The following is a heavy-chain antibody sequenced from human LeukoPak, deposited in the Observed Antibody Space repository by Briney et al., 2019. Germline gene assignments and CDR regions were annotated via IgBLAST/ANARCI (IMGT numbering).Heavy chain of an antibody. CDR1: GGSISSSSYY. CDR2: IYYSGST. Sequence: SETLPLTCTVSGGSISSSSYYWGWIRQPPGEGLEWIGNIYYSGSTYCNPSLKSRVTISVDTSKNQFSLKLSAVTAADTAVYYCASVRRGFGESSKYYSYYYLDVWGNGTTVTISS. D-gene: IGHD3-10*01. CDR3: ASVRRGFGESSKYYSYYYLDV. V-gene: IGHV4-39*01. J-gene: IGHJ6*03.